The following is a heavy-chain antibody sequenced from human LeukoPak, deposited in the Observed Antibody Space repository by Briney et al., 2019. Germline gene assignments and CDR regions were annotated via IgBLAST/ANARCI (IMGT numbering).Heavy chain of an antibody. J-gene: IGHJ5*02. D-gene: IGHD2-2*01. V-gene: IGHV4-38-2*01. CDR2: IYHSGST. Sequence: SETLSLTCAVSGYSISSGYYWGWIRQPPGKGLEWIGSIYHSGSTYYNPSLKSRVTISVDTSKNQFSLKLSSVTAADTAVYYCTRSPGVVVRLDWFDPWGQGTLVTVSS. CDR1: GYSISSGYY. CDR3: TRSPGVVVRLDWFDP.